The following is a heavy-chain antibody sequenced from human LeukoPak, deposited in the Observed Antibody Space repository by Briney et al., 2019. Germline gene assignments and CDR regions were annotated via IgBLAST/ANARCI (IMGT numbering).Heavy chain of an antibody. J-gene: IGHJ6*02. CDR1: GGSFSGYY. CDR2: INHSGST. Sequence: SETLSLTCAVYGGSFSGYYWSWIRQPPGKGLEWIGEINHSGSTNYNPSLKSRVTISVDTSKNQFSLKLSSVTAADTAVYYCARHFTLWGMDVWGQGTTVTVSS. V-gene: IGHV4-34*01. D-gene: IGHD3-3*02. CDR3: ARHFTLWGMDV.